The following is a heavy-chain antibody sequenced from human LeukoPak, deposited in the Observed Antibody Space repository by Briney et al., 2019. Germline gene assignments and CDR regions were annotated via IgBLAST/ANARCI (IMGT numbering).Heavy chain of an antibody. CDR3: ARVFKGSGWYGEIDY. CDR1: GYTFTGYY. D-gene: IGHD6-19*01. CDR2: INPNSGGT. J-gene: IGHJ4*02. Sequence: ASVKVSCKASGYTFTGYYMHWVRQAPGQGLEWMGRINPNSGGTNYAQKFQGRVTMTRDTSISTAYMELSRLRSDDTAVYYGARVFKGSGWYGEIDYWGQGTLVTVSS. V-gene: IGHV1-2*06.